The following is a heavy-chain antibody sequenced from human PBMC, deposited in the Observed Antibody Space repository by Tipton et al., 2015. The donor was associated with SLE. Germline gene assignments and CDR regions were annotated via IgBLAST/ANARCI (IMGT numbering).Heavy chain of an antibody. D-gene: IGHD6-6*01. CDR3: ARYSRTSSAIDI. V-gene: IGHV4-34*01. CDR2: FNHSGST. J-gene: IGHJ3*02. Sequence: TLSLTCAVYGGSFSGYYWTWILQPPGKGLEWIGEFNHSGSTNYKPSLKSRVTISVDTSKNQFSLTLSSVTAADTAVYYWARYSRTSSAIDIWGQGAMVAVSS. CDR1: GGSFSGYY.